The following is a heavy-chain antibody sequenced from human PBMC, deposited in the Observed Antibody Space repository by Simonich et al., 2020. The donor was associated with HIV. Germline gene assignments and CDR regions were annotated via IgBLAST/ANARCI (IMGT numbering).Heavy chain of an antibody. V-gene: IGHV4-31*03. CDR1: GGSISSDGYY. D-gene: IGHD1-20*01. Sequence: QVQLQESGPGLVKPSQTLSLTCTVSGGSISSDGYYWRWIRQHPGKGLAWIGYIYYSGNTYHNPSLKIRVTISVDTSKKQFSLKLSSVTAADTAVYYCARVGIRMYAFDIWGQGTMVTVSS. J-gene: IGHJ3*02. CDR2: IYYSGNT. CDR3: ARVGIRMYAFDI.